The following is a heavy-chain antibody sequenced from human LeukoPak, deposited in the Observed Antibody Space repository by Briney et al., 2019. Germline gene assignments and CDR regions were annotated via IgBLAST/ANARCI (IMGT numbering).Heavy chain of an antibody. D-gene: IGHD1-26*01. CDR3: ARALRVGAQAFDI. Sequence: SETLSLTCTVSGGSISSYYWSWIRQPPGKGLEWIGYIYYSGSTNYNPSLKSRVTISVDTSKNQFSLKLSSVTAADSAVYYCARALRVGAQAFDIWGQGTIVTVSS. V-gene: IGHV4-59*01. J-gene: IGHJ3*02. CDR2: IYYSGST. CDR1: GGSISSYY.